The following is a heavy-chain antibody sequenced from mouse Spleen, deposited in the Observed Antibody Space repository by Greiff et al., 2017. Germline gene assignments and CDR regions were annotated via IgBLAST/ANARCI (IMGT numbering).Heavy chain of an antibody. J-gene: IGHJ4*01. CDR3: ARHVYDYDAMDY. CDR1: GYTFTEYI. V-gene: IGHV1-62-2*01. Sequence: QVQLKESGAELVKPGASVKLSCKASGYTFTEYIIHWVKQRSGQGLEWIGWFYPGSGSIKYNEKFKDKATLTADKSSSTVYMELSRLTSEDSAVYFCARHVYDYDAMDYWGQGTSVTVSS. D-gene: IGHD2-10*02. CDR2: FYPGSGSI.